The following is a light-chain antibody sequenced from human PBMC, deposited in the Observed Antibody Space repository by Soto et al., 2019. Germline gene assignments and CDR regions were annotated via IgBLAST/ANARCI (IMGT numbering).Light chain of an antibody. CDR3: CSYAGSSLKV. CDR2: EGS. Sequence: QSALTQPASVSGSPGQSITISCTGTSSDVGSYNLVSWYQQHPGKAPKLMIYEGSKRPSGVSNRFSGSKSGNTASLTISGLQAEHEADYYCCSYAGSSLKVFGGGTKVTVL. J-gene: IGLJ2*01. V-gene: IGLV2-23*01. CDR1: SSDVGSYNL.